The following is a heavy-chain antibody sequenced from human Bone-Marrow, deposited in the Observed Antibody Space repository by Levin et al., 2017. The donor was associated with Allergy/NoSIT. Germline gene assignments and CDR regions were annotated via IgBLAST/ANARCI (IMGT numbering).Heavy chain of an antibody. CDR2: ISWNSDSK. D-gene: IGHD5-18*01. Sequence: GGSLRLSCVGSGFTFDDYGMHWVRHVPGKGLQWVSGISWNSDSKHYSDSVAGRFTISRDNAKTSLYWQMNNVRLEDPAFYYCAKDMRHVDPDLLTDFYGMNVWGQGTAVTVSS. CDR1: GFTFDDYG. CDR3: AKDMRHVDPDLLTDFYGMNV. V-gene: IGHV3-9*01. J-gene: IGHJ6*02.